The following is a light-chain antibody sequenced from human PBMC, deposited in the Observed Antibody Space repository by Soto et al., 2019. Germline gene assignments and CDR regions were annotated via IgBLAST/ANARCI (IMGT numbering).Light chain of an antibody. CDR3: QQYRTYSET. Sequence: DIQMTQSPSTLSASVGDRVTITCRASQSISESLAWYQQKPGKAPNLLIYKASTLESGVPSRFSGSGSGTEFTLTINSLQPDDFATYYCQQYRTYSETFGQGTKVDIK. V-gene: IGKV1-5*03. CDR2: KAS. CDR1: QSISES. J-gene: IGKJ1*01.